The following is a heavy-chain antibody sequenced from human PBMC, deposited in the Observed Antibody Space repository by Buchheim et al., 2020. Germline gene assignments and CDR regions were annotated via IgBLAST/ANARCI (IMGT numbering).Heavy chain of an antibody. CDR3: AKEGGVWLAYYLDS. V-gene: IGHV3-30*18. CDR2: TSSDGADE. CDR1: GFTFSNYG. J-gene: IGHJ4*02. Sequence: QVQLVESGGGVVQPGRSLRLSCVDSGFTFSNYGMHWVRQAPGKGLEWVASTSSDGADEHYADSVKGRFIISRDNSRNILYLQMNSLRSDDTALYYCAKEGGVWLAYYLDSWGQGTL. D-gene: IGHD6-19*01.